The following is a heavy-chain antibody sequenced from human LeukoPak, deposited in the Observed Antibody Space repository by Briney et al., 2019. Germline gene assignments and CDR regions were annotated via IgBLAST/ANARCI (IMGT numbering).Heavy chain of an antibody. Sequence: SVKVSCKASGGTFSSYAISWVRQAPGQGLEWMGRIIPIFGIANYAQKFQGRATITADKSTSTAYMELSSLRSEDTAVYYCTGGDYYDSSGYYRPDIYYFDYWGQGTLVTVSS. CDR3: TGGDYYDSSGYYRPDIYYFDY. V-gene: IGHV1-69*04. CDR1: GGTFSSYA. J-gene: IGHJ4*02. D-gene: IGHD3-22*01. CDR2: IIPIFGIA.